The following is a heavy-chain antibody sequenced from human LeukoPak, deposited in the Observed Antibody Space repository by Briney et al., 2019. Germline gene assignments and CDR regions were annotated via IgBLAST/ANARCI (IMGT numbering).Heavy chain of an antibody. CDR3: AKDGSRVDYYGSGSPGWYFDY. J-gene: IGHJ4*02. D-gene: IGHD3-10*01. CDR1: GFTFSIYA. V-gene: IGHV3-23*01. Sequence: GGSLRLSCAASGFTFSIYAMSWVRQAPGKGLEWVSAISGSGGSTYYADSVKGRFTISRDNSKNTLYLQMNSLRAEDTAVYYCAKDGSRVDYYGSGSPGWYFDYWGQGTLVTVSS. CDR2: ISGSGGST.